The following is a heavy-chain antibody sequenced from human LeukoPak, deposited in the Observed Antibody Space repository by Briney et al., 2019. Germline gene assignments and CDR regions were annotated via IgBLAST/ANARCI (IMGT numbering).Heavy chain of an antibody. CDR2: IYYSGST. CDR3: ARGGVVVVPAAID. Sequence: PSETLSLTCTVSGGSISSSSYYWGWIRQPPGKGLEWIGSIYYSGSTYYNPSLKSRVTISVDKSKNQFSLKLSSVTAADTAVYYCARGGVVVVPAAIDWGQGTLVTVSS. CDR1: GGSISSSSYY. J-gene: IGHJ4*02. V-gene: IGHV4-39*07. D-gene: IGHD2-2*01.